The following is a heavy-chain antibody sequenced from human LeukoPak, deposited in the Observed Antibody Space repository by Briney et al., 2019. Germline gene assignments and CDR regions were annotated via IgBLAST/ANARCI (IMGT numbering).Heavy chain of an antibody. Sequence: GGSLRLSCAASGFTFSSYAMHWVRQGPGKGLECVAVTSYDGSNKYYADSVKGRFTISRDNSKNTLYLQMNSLRAEDTAVYYCARGPERTGVGTRYYYDMDVWGQGTTVTVSS. J-gene: IGHJ6*02. CDR2: TSYDGSNK. CDR3: ARGPERTGVGTRYYYDMDV. D-gene: IGHD2-8*01. V-gene: IGHV3-30-3*01. CDR1: GFTFSSYA.